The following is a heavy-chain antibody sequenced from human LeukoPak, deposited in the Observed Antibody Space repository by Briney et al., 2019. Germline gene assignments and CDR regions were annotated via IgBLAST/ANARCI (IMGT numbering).Heavy chain of an antibody. CDR1: GFTFSSYA. J-gene: IGHJ6*02. CDR2: ISGSGGST. V-gene: IGHV3-23*01. Sequence: GGSLRLSCAASGFTFSSYAMSWVRQAPGKGLEWVSAISGSGGSTYYADSVKGRFTISRDNSKNTLYLQMNSLRAEDTAVYYCAKGFGSGSYYKPYYYGMDVWGQGTTVTVSS. CDR3: AKGFGSGSYYKPYYYGMDV. D-gene: IGHD3-10*01.